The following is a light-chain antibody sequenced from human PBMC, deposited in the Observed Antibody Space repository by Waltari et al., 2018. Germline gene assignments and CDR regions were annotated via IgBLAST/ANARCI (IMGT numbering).Light chain of an antibody. CDR1: QSLVHSDGNTY. Sequence: DVVLTQSPLSLPVTLGQSASLSCRSTQSLVHSDGNTYFNWFQQRPGQSPRRLIYKVSSGDAGVPDRLRGSGSGTDFTLTIIRVEAEDVGVDYCFQGTHWPPAFGPGTKVDIK. CDR2: KVS. CDR3: FQGTHWPPA. J-gene: IGKJ3*01. V-gene: IGKV2-30*02.